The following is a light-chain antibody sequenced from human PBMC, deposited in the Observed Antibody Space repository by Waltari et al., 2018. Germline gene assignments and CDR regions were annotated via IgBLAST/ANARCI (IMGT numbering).Light chain of an antibody. Sequence: EIVLTQSPATLSFSPGERATLYCRASQSIDNFLAWYQQKPGQAPRLLIYDSSNRATDIPARFSGSGSGTDFTLTISSLEPEDFAVYYCQQRSGWPPTFGGGTKVDI. CDR2: DSS. CDR3: QQRSGWPPT. CDR1: QSIDNF. V-gene: IGKV3-11*01. J-gene: IGKJ4*01.